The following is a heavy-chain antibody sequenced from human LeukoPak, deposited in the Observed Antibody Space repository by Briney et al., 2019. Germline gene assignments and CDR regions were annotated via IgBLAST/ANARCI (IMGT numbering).Heavy chain of an antibody. D-gene: IGHD3-10*01. CDR2: IIPIFGTA. Sequence: SVKVSCKASGGTFSSYAISWVRQAPGQGLERMGGIIPIFGTANYAQKFQGRVTITADKSTSTAYMELSSLRSEDTAVYYCASCREDGSGSLFLGWFDPWGQGTLVTVSS. J-gene: IGHJ5*02. CDR3: ASCREDGSGSLFLGWFDP. CDR1: GGTFSSYA. V-gene: IGHV1-69*06.